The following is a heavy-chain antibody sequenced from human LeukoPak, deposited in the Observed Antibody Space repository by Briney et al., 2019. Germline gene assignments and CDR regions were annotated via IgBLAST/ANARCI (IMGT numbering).Heavy chain of an antibody. CDR1: GFTFSSYS. CDR3: AKSRRDYYYYYMDV. J-gene: IGHJ6*03. V-gene: IGHV3-48*01. CDR2: ISSSSSTI. Sequence: PGGSLRLSCAASGFTFSSYSMNWVRQAPGKGLEWVSYISSSSSTIYYADSVKGRFTISRDNAKNSLYLQMKSLRAEDTAVYYCAKSRRDYYYYYMDVWGKGTTVTVSS.